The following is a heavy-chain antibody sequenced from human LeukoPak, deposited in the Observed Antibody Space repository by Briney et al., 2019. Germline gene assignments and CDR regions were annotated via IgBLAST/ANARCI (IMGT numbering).Heavy chain of an antibody. CDR3: AVNYYDSSGYSENFDY. J-gene: IGHJ4*02. D-gene: IGHD3-22*01. CDR1: GGSISSYY. Sequence: PSETLSLTCTVSGGSISSYYWSWIRQPAGKGLEWIGRIYTSGSTNYNPSLKSRVTISVDKSKNQFSLKLSSVTAADTAVYYCAVNYYDSSGYSENFDYWGQGTLVTVS. V-gene: IGHV4-4*07. CDR2: IYTSGST.